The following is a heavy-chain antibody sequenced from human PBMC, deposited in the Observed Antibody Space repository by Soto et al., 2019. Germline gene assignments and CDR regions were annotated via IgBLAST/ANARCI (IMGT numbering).Heavy chain of an antibody. Sequence: GGSLRLSCAASGFTFSNQAMNWVRQAPGKGLEWVSSVSGSGGFTYYADSVKGRFTISRDNSKNTLYLQMNSLRAEDTAIYYCAKVGEEDYYDSSGYFDYWGQGTLVTVSS. V-gene: IGHV3-23*01. CDR2: VSGSGGFT. J-gene: IGHJ4*02. CDR1: GFTFSNQA. CDR3: AKVGEEDYYDSSGYFDY. D-gene: IGHD3-22*01.